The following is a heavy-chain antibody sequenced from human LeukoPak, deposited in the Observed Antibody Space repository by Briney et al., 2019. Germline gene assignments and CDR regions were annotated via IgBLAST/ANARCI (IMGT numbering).Heavy chain of an antibody. Sequence: GASVKVSCKASGYTFTGYYMHWVRQAPGQGLEWMGWINPNSGGTNYAQKFQGRVTVTRDTSITTAYMELSRLRSDDTAVYYCARVGSSGWYVHPTFDYWGQGTLVTVSS. J-gene: IGHJ4*02. CDR2: INPNSGGT. CDR1: GYTFTGYY. D-gene: IGHD6-19*01. V-gene: IGHV1-2*02. CDR3: ARVGSSGWYVHPTFDY.